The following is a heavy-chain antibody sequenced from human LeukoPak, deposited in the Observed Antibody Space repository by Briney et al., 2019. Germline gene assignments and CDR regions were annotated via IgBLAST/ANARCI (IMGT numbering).Heavy chain of an antibody. Sequence: SETLSLTCTVSGGSISSYYWSWIRQPAGKGLEWIGRIYTSGSTNYNPSLKSRVTMSVDTSKNQFSLKLSSVTAADTAVYYCARGIWGYSSSPSPPNWFDPWGQGTLVTVSS. CDR2: IYTSGST. V-gene: IGHV4-4*07. CDR1: GGSISSYY. D-gene: IGHD6-13*01. CDR3: ARGIWGYSSSPSPPNWFDP. J-gene: IGHJ5*02.